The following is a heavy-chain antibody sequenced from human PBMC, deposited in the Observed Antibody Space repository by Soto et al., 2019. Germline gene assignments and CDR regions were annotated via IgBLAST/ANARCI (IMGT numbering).Heavy chain of an antibody. CDR2: ISSSGGST. D-gene: IGHD2-2*01. J-gene: IGHJ4*02. CDR1: GFTFSSYA. CDR3: AKDFRYCSSTSCSSYYYFDY. Sequence: GGSLRLSCAASGFTFSSYAMSWVRQAPGKGLEWVSAISSSGGSTYYADSVKGRFTISRDNSKNTLYLQMNSLRAEDTAVYYCAKDFRYCSSTSCSSYYYFDYWGQGTLVTVSS. V-gene: IGHV3-23*01.